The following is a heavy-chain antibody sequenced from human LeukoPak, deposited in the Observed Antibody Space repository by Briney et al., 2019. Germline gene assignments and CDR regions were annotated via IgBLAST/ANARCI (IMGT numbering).Heavy chain of an antibody. J-gene: IGHJ3*02. CDR2: INHSGST. CDR1: GGSFSGYY. Sequence: PSETLSLTCAVYGGSFSGYYWSWIRQPPGKGLEWIGEINHSGSTNYNPSLKSRVTISVDTSENQFSLKLSSVTAADTAVYYCHYDSSGIVDAFDIWGQGTMVTVSS. CDR3: HYDSSGIVDAFDI. V-gene: IGHV4-34*01. D-gene: IGHD3-22*01.